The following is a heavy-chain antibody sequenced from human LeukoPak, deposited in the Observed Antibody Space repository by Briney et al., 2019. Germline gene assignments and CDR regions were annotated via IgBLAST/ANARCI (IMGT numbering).Heavy chain of an antibody. CDR2: IYSGGST. CDR3: ARDRDYDSSGYYYNDY. CDR1: GFTVSSNY. J-gene: IGHJ4*02. D-gene: IGHD3-22*01. Sequence: GGSLRLSCAASGFTVSSNYMSSVRQPPGKGLGWVSFIYSGGSTYYADSVKGRFTISRDNSKNTLYLQMNSLRAEDTAVYYCARDRDYDSSGYYYNDYWGQGTLVTVSS. V-gene: IGHV3-66*02.